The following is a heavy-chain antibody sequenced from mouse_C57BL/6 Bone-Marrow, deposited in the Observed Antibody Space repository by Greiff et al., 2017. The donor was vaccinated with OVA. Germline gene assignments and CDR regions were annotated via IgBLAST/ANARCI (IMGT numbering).Heavy chain of an antibody. CDR2: IYPRSGNT. CDR3: ARGFYYYGSSDWYFDV. J-gene: IGHJ1*03. D-gene: IGHD1-1*01. V-gene: IGHV1-81*01. Sequence: QVQLQQSGAELARPGASVKLSCKASGYTFTSYGISWVKQRTGQGLEWIGEIYPRSGNTYYNEKFKGKATLTADKSSSTAYMELRSLTSEDSAVDFCARGFYYYGSSDWYFDVWGTGTTVTVSS. CDR1: GYTFTSYG.